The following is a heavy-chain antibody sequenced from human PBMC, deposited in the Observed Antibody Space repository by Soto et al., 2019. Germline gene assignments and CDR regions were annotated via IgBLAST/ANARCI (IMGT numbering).Heavy chain of an antibody. J-gene: IGHJ4*02. V-gene: IGHV3-23*01. CDR2: ISGSGGST. D-gene: IGHD2-2*01. CDR3: AKVGSGIVVVPAAMSYFDY. Sequence: GGSLRLSCAASGFTFSSYAMSWVRQAPGKGLEWVSAISGSGGSTYYADSVKGRFTISRDNSKNTLYLQMNSLRAEDTAVYYCAKVGSGIVVVPAAMSYFDYWGQGTLVTVSS. CDR1: GFTFSSYA.